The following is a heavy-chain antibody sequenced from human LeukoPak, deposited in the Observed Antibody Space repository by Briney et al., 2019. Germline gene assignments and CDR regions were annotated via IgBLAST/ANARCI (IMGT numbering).Heavy chain of an antibody. J-gene: IGHJ4*02. D-gene: IGHD6-13*01. CDR1: GFTFSTYN. CDR2: ITSSSSYI. Sequence: GGSLRLSCAASGFTFSTYNMNWVRQAPGKGLEWVSSITSSSSYIYYADSVKGRFTISRDNAKNSLYLQMNSLRAEDTAVYYCARARRAGIDYWGQGTLVTVSS. CDR3: ARARRAGIDY. V-gene: IGHV3-21*01.